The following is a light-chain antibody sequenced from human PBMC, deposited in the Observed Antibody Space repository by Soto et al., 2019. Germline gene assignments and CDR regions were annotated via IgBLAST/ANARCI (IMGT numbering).Light chain of an antibody. V-gene: IGKV3-15*01. Sequence: EIAMTQSPPTLSVSPGERATLSCRASQSVKKNLAWYQQKPGQAPRLLIYGASTRATGIPARFSGSGSGTEFTLTISSLQSEDFAVYYCQHYNNWPPWTFGQGTKVEIK. CDR1: QSVKKN. CDR2: GAS. J-gene: IGKJ1*01. CDR3: QHYNNWPPWT.